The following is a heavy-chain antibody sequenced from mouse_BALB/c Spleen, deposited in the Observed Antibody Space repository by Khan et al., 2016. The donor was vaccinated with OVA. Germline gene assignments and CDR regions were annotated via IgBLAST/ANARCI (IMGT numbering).Heavy chain of an antibody. V-gene: IGHV1S135*01. CDR2: IDPFNGGT. CDR1: GYSLTLYY. Sequence: VQLQQSGPELMKPGASVHLSCKASGYSLTLYYIHWVRQSHGKSLEWIGYIDPFNGGTDYNQKFKGKATLTVDKSSSTAYMHLSSLTSEDSAVYYCARGAFGYWGQGTLVTVSA. CDR3: ARGAFGY. J-gene: IGHJ3*01.